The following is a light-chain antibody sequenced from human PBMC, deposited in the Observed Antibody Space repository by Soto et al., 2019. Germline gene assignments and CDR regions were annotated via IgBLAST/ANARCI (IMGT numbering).Light chain of an antibody. V-gene: IGLV2-14*01. J-gene: IGLJ3*02. CDR2: EVT. Sequence: QSALTQPASVSGSPGESITISCTGTSSDIGGHNYVSWYQQHPDKAPKLLIYEVTNRPSGVSNRCSASKSGNAASLTISGLQAEDEADYYCTSYTSSSTVVFGEGTKVTVL. CDR1: SSDIGGHNY. CDR3: TSYTSSSTVV.